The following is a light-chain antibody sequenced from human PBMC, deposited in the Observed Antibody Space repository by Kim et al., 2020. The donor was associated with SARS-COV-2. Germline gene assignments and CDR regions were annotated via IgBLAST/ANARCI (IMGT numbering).Light chain of an antibody. CDR2: DVT. Sequence: GQSITISCTGTSSDVGGYNYVSWYQQHPGKAPKLIIYDVTKRPSGVSNRFSGSKSGNTASLTISGLQAEDEADYYCSSYTSSSTYVFGIGTKVTVL. CDR3: SSYTSSSTYV. V-gene: IGLV2-14*03. CDR1: SSDVGGYNY. J-gene: IGLJ1*01.